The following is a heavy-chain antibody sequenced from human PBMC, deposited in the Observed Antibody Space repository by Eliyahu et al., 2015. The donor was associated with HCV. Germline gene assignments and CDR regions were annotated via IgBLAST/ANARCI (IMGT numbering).Heavy chain of an antibody. CDR3: VRDHSSAYHGNNAFDI. D-gene: IGHD3-22*01. CDR2: IRTNI. V-gene: IGHV3-21*02. J-gene: IGHJ3*02. CDR1: GFTFSAYX. Sequence: EVQLVESGGTLVRPGGXLXXTXVXSGFTFSAYXXNWVRQAPGQGLEWVSSIRTNIFYADSVKGRFTISRDNTKNSLYLQMNSLRGEDTAVYYCVRDHSSAYHGNNAFDIWGQGTMVTVSS.